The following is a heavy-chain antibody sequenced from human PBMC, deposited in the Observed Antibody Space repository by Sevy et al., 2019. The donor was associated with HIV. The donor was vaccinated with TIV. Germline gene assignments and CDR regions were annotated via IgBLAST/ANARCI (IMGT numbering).Heavy chain of an antibody. CDR3: ARLITMVRGVTAKQLDY. Sequence: EGSLRLSCAASGFTFSSYAMSWVRQAPGKGLEWVSAISGSGGSTYYADSVKGRFTISRDNSKNTLYLQMNSLRAEDTAVYYCARLITMVRGVTAKQLDYWGQRTLVTVSS. CDR2: ISGSGGST. CDR1: GFTFSSYA. D-gene: IGHD3-10*01. J-gene: IGHJ4*02. V-gene: IGHV3-23*01.